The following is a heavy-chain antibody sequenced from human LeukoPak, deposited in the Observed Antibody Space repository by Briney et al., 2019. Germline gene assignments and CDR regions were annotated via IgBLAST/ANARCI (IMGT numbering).Heavy chain of an antibody. CDR1: GYTFTSYA. V-gene: IGHV1-3*01. D-gene: IGHD3-10*01. CDR3: ARFPLWFGELSFLDY. J-gene: IGHJ4*02. CDR2: INAGNGNT. Sequence: ASVKVSCKASGYTFTSYAMHWVRQAPGQRLEWMGWINAGNGNTKYSQKFQGRVTITRDTSASTAYMELSSLRSEDTAVYYCARFPLWFGELSFLDYWGQGTLVTISS.